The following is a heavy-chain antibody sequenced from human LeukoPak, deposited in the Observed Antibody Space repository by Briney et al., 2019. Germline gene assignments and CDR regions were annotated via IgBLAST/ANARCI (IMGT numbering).Heavy chain of an antibody. Sequence: ASVKVSCKASGYTFPSYGISWVRQAPGQGLEWMGWISAYNGNTNYAQKLQGRVTMTTDTSTSTAYMELRSLRSDDTAVYYCARDALYCSGGSCHHYWGQGTLVTVSS. D-gene: IGHD2-15*01. CDR1: GYTFPSYG. CDR2: ISAYNGNT. CDR3: ARDALYCSGGSCHHY. V-gene: IGHV1-18*01. J-gene: IGHJ4*02.